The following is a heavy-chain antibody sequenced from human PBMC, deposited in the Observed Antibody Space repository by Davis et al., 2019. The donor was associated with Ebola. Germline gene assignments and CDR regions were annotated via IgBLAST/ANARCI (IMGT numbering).Heavy chain of an antibody. Sequence: AASVKVSCKASGYTFTGYYMHWVRQAPGQGLEWMGWINPNSGGTNYAQKFQGWVTMTTDTSTSTAYMELRSLRSDDTAVYYCARESTTVTTGWFDPWGQGTLVTVSS. V-gene: IGHV1-2*04. CDR3: ARESTTVTTGWFDP. D-gene: IGHD4-17*01. CDR2: INPNSGGT. CDR1: GYTFTGYY. J-gene: IGHJ5*02.